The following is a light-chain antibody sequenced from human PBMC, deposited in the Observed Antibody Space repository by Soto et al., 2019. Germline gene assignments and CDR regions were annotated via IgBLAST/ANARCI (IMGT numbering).Light chain of an antibody. CDR2: GNN. V-gene: IGLV1-44*01. Sequence: QSALTQPPSASGTPGQRVTISCSGSSSNIGSNTVNWYQQLPGTAPKPLIYGNNNRPSGVPDRFSGSKSGTSASLAITGLQAEDEADYYCHSYDISLSTYVLGTGTKVTVL. CDR1: SSNIGSNT. CDR3: HSYDISLSTYV. J-gene: IGLJ1*01.